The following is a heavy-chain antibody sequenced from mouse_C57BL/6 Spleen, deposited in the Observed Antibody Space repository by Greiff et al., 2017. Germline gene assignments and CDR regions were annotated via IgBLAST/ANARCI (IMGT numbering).Heavy chain of an antibody. D-gene: IGHD2-3*01. J-gene: IGHJ2*01. CDR3: ARYGYYYYFDY. CDR1: GFTFSDYG. CDR2: ISSGSSTI. V-gene: IGHV5-17*01. Sequence: DVMLVESGGGLVKPGGSLKLSCAASGFTFSDYGMHWVRQAPEKGLEWVAYISSGSSTIYYADTVKGRFTISRDNAKNTLFLQMTSLRSEDTAMYYCARYGYYYYFDYWGQGTTLTVSS.